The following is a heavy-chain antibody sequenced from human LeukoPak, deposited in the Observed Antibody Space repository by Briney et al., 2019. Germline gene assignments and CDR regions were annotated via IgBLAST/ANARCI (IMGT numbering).Heavy chain of an antibody. D-gene: IGHD2-2*02. V-gene: IGHV3-30-3*01. CDR1: GFTFSSYA. CDR3: ARDPLYTNSPPSYFDY. J-gene: IGHJ4*02. Sequence: PGRSLRLSCAASGFTFSSYAMNWVRQAPGKGLEWVAIISYDGTNKDYADSVKGRFTISRDNSRNTLYLQMNSLRAEDTAVYHCARDPLYTNSPPSYFDYWGQGTLVTVSS. CDR2: ISYDGTNK.